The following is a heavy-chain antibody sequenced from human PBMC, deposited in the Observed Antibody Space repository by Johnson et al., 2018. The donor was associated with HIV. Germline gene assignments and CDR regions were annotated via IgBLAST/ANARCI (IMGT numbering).Heavy chain of an antibody. J-gene: IGHJ3*01. CDR1: GFTFSSYD. CDR3: AKPPAMGADAFDV. Sequence: VQLVESGGGVVQPGRSLRVSCGASGFTFSSYDMHWVRQAPGKGLEWVAVISYDGRNKYYADSVKGRFNISRDNYKNPPYLQMNSLRAEDSALYYCAKPPAMGADAFDVWGQGTMVTVSS. CDR2: ISYDGRNK. D-gene: IGHD3-16*01. V-gene: IGHV3-30*18.